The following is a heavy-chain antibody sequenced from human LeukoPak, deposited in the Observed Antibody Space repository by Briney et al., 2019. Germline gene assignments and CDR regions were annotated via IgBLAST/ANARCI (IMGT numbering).Heavy chain of an antibody. CDR3: ARGVAGSYYYYYMDV. CDR2: INPNSGGT. V-gene: IGHV1-2*02. CDR1: GYTFTGYY. J-gene: IGHJ6*03. Sequence: ASVKVSCKASGYTFTGYYMHWVRQAPGQGLEWMGWINPNSGGTNYAQKFQGRVTMTRDTSISTVYMELSSLRSEDTAVYYCARGVAGSYYYYYMDVWGKGTTVTVSS. D-gene: IGHD6-19*01.